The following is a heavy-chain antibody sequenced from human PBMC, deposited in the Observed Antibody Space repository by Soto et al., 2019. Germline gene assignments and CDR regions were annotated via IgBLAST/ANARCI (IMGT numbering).Heavy chain of an antibody. CDR3: AREGVVVAATDY. CDR2: IYYSGST. J-gene: IGHJ4*02. D-gene: IGHD2-15*01. V-gene: IGHV4-31*03. Sequence: QVQLQESGPGLVKPSQTLSLTCTVSGGSISSGGYYWSWIRQHPGKGLEWIGYIYYSGSTYYNPSLKSRVTMSVDTSKNQFSLKLSSVTAADTAVYYCAREGVVVAATDYWGQGTLVTVSS. CDR1: GGSISSGGYY.